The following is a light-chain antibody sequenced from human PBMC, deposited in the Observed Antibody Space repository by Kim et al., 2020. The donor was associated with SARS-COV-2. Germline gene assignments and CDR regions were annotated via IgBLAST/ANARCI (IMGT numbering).Light chain of an antibody. J-gene: IGLJ2*01. CDR2: ENN. V-gene: IGLV6-57*03. Sequence: NFMLTQPHSVLESPGKTVTISCTRSSGSIATRYVQWYQQRPASAPTTVIYENNQRPSGVPARFSGSIDSSSNSASLTISGLKTEDEADYYCQSYDSSTVVFGGGTQLTVL. CDR1: SGSIATRY. CDR3: QSYDSSTVV.